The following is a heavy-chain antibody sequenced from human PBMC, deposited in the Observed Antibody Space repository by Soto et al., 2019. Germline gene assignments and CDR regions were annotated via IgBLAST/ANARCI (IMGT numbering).Heavy chain of an antibody. Sequence: PSETLSLTCTVSGGSISSSSYYWGWIRQPPGKGLEWIGSIYYSGSTYYNPSLTSRVTISVDTSKNQFSLKLSSVTAADAAVYYRARSYDFWSGGHYYGMDVWGQGTTVTVS. D-gene: IGHD3-3*01. CDR1: GGSISSSSYY. CDR2: IYYSGST. J-gene: IGHJ6*02. V-gene: IGHV4-39*01. CDR3: ARSYDFWSGGHYYGMDV.